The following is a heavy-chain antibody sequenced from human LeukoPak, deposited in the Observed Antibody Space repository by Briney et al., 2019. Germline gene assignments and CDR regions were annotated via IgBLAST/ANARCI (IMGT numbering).Heavy chain of an antibody. CDR3: AREPIDGDCQFDY. CDR2: ISGSGGST. V-gene: IGHV3-23*01. CDR1: GFTFSSYA. J-gene: IGHJ4*02. Sequence: GGSLRLSCAASGFTFSSYAMSWVRQAPGKGLEWVPAISGSGGSTYYADSVKGRFTISRDDSKSTVYLQMNSLRAEDTALYYCAREPIDGDCQFDYWGQGTLVTVSS. D-gene: IGHD2-21*02.